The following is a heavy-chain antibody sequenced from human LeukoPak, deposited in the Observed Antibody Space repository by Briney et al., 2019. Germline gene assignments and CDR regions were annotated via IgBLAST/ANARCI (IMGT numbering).Heavy chain of an antibody. J-gene: IGHJ4*02. CDR1: GYTFTSYY. D-gene: IGHD6-19*01. Sequence: ASVKVSCKASGYTFTSYYMHWVRQAPGQGLEWMGLINPSGGSTSYAQKFQGRVTMTRDTSTSTVYMELSSLRSEDTAVYYCARGDSSGWLGDSVDYWGQGTLVTVSS. V-gene: IGHV1-46*01. CDR2: INPSGGST. CDR3: ARGDSSGWLGDSVDY.